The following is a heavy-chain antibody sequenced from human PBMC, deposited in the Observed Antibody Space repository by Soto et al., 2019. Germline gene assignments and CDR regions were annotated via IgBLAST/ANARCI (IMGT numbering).Heavy chain of an antibody. CDR1: GYTFTGYY. Sequence: ASVKVSCKASGYTFTGYYMHWVRQAPGQGLEWMGWINPNSGGTNYAQKFQGRVTMTRDTSISTAYMELSRLRSDDTAVYYCAMERRRRHDILTGSPLGMDVCGQGKTGIVS. V-gene: IGHV1-2*02. CDR3: AMERRRRHDILTGSPLGMDV. CDR2: INPNSGGT. D-gene: IGHD3-9*01. J-gene: IGHJ6*02.